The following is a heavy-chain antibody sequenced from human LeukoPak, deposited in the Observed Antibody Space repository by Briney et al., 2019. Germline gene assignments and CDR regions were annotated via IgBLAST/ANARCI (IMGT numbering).Heavy chain of an antibody. Sequence: GASVKVSCKASGYTFSGYDMHWVRQAPGQGLEWMGWINPNSGGTDYAQRFQGRVTMTRDTSISTVSMELSRLTSDDTAVYYCARCSGSSPTFYCMDVWGKGTAVTVSS. D-gene: IGHD6-25*01. CDR2: INPNSGGT. V-gene: IGHV1-2*02. CDR1: GYTFSGYD. J-gene: IGHJ6*04. CDR3: ARCSGSSPTFYCMDV.